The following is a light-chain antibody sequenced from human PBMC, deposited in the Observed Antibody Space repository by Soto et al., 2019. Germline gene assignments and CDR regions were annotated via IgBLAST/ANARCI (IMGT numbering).Light chain of an antibody. V-gene: IGKV1-5*03. Sequence: IQISQSPSSLSAPVGDRVTITCRASQSISTWLAWFQQKPGKAPKLLIYRASSLESGAPSRFSGTGSGTEFTLTISSLQPDDFATYYCQQYDDYPWTFGQGTKVDIK. J-gene: IGKJ1*01. CDR1: QSISTW. CDR2: RAS. CDR3: QQYDDYPWT.